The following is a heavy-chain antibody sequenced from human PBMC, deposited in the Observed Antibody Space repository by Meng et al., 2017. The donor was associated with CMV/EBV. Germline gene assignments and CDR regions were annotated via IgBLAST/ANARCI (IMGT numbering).Heavy chain of an antibody. CDR2: ISWNSGSI. CDR1: GFTFDDYA. D-gene: IGHD5-12*01. CDR3: AKGRRVATPGGFDY. J-gene: IGHJ4*02. Sequence: LKISCAASGFTFDDYAMHWVRQAPGKGLEWVSGISWNSGSIGYADSVKGRFTISRDNAKNSLYLQMNSLRAEDTALYYCAKGRRVATPGGFDYWGQGTLVTVSS. V-gene: IGHV3-9*01.